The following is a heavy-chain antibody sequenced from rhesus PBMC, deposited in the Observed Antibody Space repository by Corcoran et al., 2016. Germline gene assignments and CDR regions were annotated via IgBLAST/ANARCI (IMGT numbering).Heavy chain of an antibody. CDR2: KKYDGSEK. CDR1: GFTFSSTR. V-gene: IGHV3S35*01. J-gene: IGHJ1*01. CDR3: VGSFEYFEF. Sequence: VQLVESGGGLVQPGGSLRCSCAASGFTFSSTRMHWIRQAPGKRLEWVAYKKYDGSEKYYVDSVKGRFTISRDNAKNSLYLQMNSLRAEDTAVYYCVGSFEYFEFWGQGALVTVSS.